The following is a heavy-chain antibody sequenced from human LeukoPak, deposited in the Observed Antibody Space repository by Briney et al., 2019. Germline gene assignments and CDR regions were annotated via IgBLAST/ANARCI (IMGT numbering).Heavy chain of an antibody. J-gene: IGHJ4*02. V-gene: IGHV1-2*04. CDR3: ARAGFYYYDSSGYYPN. Sequence: GASVKVSCKVSGYTFTGYYMHWVRQAPGQGLEWMGWINPNSGGTNYAQKFQGWVTMTRDTSISTAYMELSRLRSDDTAVYYCARAGFYYYDSSGYYPNWGQGTLVTVSS. CDR1: GYTFTGYY. CDR2: INPNSGGT. D-gene: IGHD3-22*01.